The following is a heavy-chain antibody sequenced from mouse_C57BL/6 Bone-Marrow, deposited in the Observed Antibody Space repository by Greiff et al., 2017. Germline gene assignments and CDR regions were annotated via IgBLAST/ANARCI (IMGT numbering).Heavy chain of an antibody. CDR2: IDPEDGDT. Sequence: EVQLQQSGAELVKPGASVKLSCTASGFNIKDYYMHWVKQRTEQGLEWIGRIDPEDGDTKYAPKFQGKATITADTSSDTAYLQLSSLTSEDTAVYYWDSGGDYKYYAMDYWGQGTSVTVAS. V-gene: IGHV14-2*01. CDR1: GFNIKDYY. J-gene: IGHJ4*01. CDR3: DSGGDYKYYAMDY. D-gene: IGHD2-13*01.